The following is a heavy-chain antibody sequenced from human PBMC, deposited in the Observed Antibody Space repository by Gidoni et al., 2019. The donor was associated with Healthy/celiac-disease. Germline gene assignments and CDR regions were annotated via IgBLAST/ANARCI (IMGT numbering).Heavy chain of an antibody. J-gene: IGHJ6*03. D-gene: IGHD2-2*02. Sequence: QVQLVESGGGVVQPGRSLRLSCAASGFTFSSYAMHWVRQAPGKGLEWVAVISYDGSNKYYADSVKGRFTISRDNSKNTLYLQMNSLRAEDTAVYYCARDVRYCSSTSCYKPYYYYYMDVWGKGTTVTVSS. CDR2: ISYDGSNK. CDR1: GFTFSSYA. V-gene: IGHV3-30*01. CDR3: ARDVRYCSSTSCYKPYYYYYMDV.